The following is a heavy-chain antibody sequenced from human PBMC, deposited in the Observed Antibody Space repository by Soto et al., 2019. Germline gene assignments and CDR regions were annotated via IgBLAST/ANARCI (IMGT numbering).Heavy chain of an antibody. V-gene: IGHV4-31*03. J-gene: IGHJ4*02. CDR3: ARDWGRDGCFDY. CDR1: GGSISSGGYY. CDR2: IYYSGST. Sequence: QVQLQESGPGLVKPSQTLSLTCTVSGGSISSGGYYWSWIRQHPGKGLEWIGDIYYSGSTYYNPSLKSGVTISVDTSKNQFSLKLSSVTAADTAVYYCARDWGRDGCFDYWGQGTLVTVSS. D-gene: IGHD3-16*01.